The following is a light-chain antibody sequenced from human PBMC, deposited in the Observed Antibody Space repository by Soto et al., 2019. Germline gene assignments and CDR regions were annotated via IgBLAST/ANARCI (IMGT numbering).Light chain of an antibody. CDR3: SSYTTASISVV. J-gene: IGLJ3*02. Sequence: QPVLIATRWVSVSIARSAVFSRTRTTSAIGNYNRVAWYQQPPGTAPKLIIYEVTNRPSGVPDRFSGSKSGNTASLTISGLQAEDEGDYYCSSYTTASISVVCGGGTKVTV. CDR2: EVT. V-gene: IGLV2-18*02. CDR1: TSAIGNYNR.